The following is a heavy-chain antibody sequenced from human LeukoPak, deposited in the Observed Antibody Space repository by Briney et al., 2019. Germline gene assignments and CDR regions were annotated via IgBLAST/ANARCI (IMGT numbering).Heavy chain of an antibody. Sequence: SVKVSCKASGGTFSSYAISWVRQAPGRGLEWMGGIIPIFGTANYAQKFQGRVTITADESTSTAYMELSSLRSEDTAVYYCAREIVGAEAHHPGSNLDYWGQGTLVTVSS. V-gene: IGHV1-69*13. CDR1: GGTFSSYA. CDR2: IIPIFGTA. D-gene: IGHD1-26*01. CDR3: AREIVGAEAHHPGSNLDY. J-gene: IGHJ4*02.